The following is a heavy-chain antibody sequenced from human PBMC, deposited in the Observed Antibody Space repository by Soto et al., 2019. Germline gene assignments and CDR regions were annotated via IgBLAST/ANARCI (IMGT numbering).Heavy chain of an antibody. J-gene: IGHJ5*02. V-gene: IGHV4-30-4*01. CDR3: ARGSFREYEDATGYYNSFDP. CDR2: IPSSGGT. CDR1: GASISSDQYL. D-gene: IGHD3-9*01. Sequence: QVQLQESGPGLVKPSQTLSLTCSVSGASISSDQYLWTWIRQTPGKGLGWIGYIPSSGGTYYSPPVIGRANLSLDKSKNQFSLILSSVTAADTAIYFCARGSFREYEDATGYYNSFDPWGQGALVTVSS.